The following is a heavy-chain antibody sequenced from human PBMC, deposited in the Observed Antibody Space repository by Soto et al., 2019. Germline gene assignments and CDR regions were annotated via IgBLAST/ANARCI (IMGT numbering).Heavy chain of an antibody. CDR1: GFTFSSYG. CDR3: ARDRVAAAVNYYYGMDV. D-gene: IGHD6-13*01. V-gene: IGHV3-33*01. Sequence: QPGGSLRLSCAASGFTFSSYGMHWVRQAPGKGLEWVAVIWYDGSNKYYADSVKGRFTISRDNSKNTLYLQMNSLRAEDTAVYYCARDRVAAAVNYYYGMDVWGQGTTVTVSS. J-gene: IGHJ6*02. CDR2: IWYDGSNK.